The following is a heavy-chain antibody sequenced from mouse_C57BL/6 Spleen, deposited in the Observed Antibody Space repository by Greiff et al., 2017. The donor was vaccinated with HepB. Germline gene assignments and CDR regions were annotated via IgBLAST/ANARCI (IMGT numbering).Heavy chain of an antibody. Sequence: DVQLQESGGGLVKPGGSLKLSCAASGFTFSSYAMSWVRQTPEKRLEWVATISDGGSYTYYPDNVKGRFTISRDNAKNNLYLQMSHLKSEDTAMYYCARDWDWFAYWGQGTLVTVSA. D-gene: IGHD4-1*01. CDR2: ISDGGSYT. J-gene: IGHJ3*01. CDR1: GFTFSSYA. V-gene: IGHV5-4*01. CDR3: ARDWDWFAY.